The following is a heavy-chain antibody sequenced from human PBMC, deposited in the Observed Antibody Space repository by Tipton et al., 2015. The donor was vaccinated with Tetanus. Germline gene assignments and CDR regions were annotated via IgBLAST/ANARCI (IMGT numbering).Heavy chain of an antibody. V-gene: IGHV5-51*01. CDR1: GYDFTNYR. Sequence: QLVQSGAEVKRPGESLRISCQVSGYDFTNYRIDWLRQMPGKGLEWMGNIYPADSQTTYGPSPQGQVTISAAKSISTAYLQWSSLKASDTATYYCARRRSAVLSGSYHYYYDVWGRGTLVTVSS. D-gene: IGHD3-3*01. CDR2: IYPADSQT. CDR3: ARRRSAVLSGSYHYYYDV. J-gene: IGHJ2*01.